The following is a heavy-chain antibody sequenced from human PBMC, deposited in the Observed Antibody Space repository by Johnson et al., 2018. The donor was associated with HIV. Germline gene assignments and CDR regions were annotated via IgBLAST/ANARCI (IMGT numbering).Heavy chain of an antibody. Sequence: VQLVESGGGVVQPGRSLRLSCAASGFTVSSNYMSWVRQAPGKGLEWVSVIYSGGSTYYVDYVKGRFTISRDNFKNTLYLQMNSLRVEDTALYYCARGFSDSSGYGYAFDIWGQGTVVTVSS. D-gene: IGHD3-22*01. J-gene: IGHJ3*02. CDR2: IYSGGST. CDR3: ARGFSDSSGYGYAFDI. CDR1: GFTVSSNY. V-gene: IGHV3-66*01.